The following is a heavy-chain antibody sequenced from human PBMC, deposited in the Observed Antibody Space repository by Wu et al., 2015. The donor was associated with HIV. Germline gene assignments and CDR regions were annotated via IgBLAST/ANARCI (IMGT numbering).Heavy chain of an antibody. D-gene: IGHD4-17*01. CDR3: ARDVGHDYGDFWYFDL. Sequence: QVQLVQSGAEVKKPGASVKVSCKASGYTFTSYYMHWVRQAPGQGLEWMGIINPSGGSTSYAQKFQGRVTMTRDTSTSTVYMELSSLRSEDTAVYYCARDVGHDYGDFWYFDLWGRGTLVTVSS. J-gene: IGHJ2*01. CDR2: INPSGGST. CDR1: GYTFTSYY. V-gene: IGHV1-46*03.